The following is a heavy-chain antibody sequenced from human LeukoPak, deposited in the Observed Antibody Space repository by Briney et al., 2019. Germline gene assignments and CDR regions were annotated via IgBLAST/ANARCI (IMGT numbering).Heavy chain of an antibody. CDR3: ARTLYYYDSSGYYSWFDP. D-gene: IGHD3-22*01. CDR1: GGSISSGGYS. J-gene: IGHJ5*02. V-gene: IGHV4-30-2*01. Sequence: PSETLSLTCTVSGGSISSGGYSWRWLRQPPGTGLEWIGYIYHSGSTYYNPSLKSRVTISVDRSKNQFSLKLSSVTAADTAVYYCARTLYYYDSSGYYSWFDPWGQGTLVTVSS. CDR2: IYHSGST.